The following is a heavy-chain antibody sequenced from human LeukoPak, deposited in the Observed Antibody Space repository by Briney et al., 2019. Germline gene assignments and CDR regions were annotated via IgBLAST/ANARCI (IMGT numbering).Heavy chain of an antibody. CDR2: ISSSSSYI. CDR3: ARAGIAAAGSPTFDY. CDR1: GFTFSSYS. J-gene: IGHJ4*02. D-gene: IGHD6-13*01. V-gene: IGHV3-21*01. Sequence: GGSLRLSCAASGFTFSSYSMNWVRQAPGKGLEWVSSISSSSSYIYYADSVKGRFTISRDNAKNSLYLQMNSLRAEDTAVYYCARAGIAAAGSPTFDYWGQGTLVTVSS.